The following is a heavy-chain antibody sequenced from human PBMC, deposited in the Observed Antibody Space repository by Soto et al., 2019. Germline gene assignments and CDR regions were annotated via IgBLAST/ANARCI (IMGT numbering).Heavy chain of an antibody. Sequence: ESLKISCKGSGYSFTSYWISWVRQMPGKGLEWMGRIDPSDSYTNYSPSFQGHVTISADKSISTAYLQWSSLKASDTAMYYCARQLVVPAAIVSYGMDVWGQGTTVTVSS. CDR3: ARQLVVPAAIVSYGMDV. J-gene: IGHJ6*02. V-gene: IGHV5-10-1*01. CDR2: IDPSDSYT. CDR1: GYSFTSYW. D-gene: IGHD2-2*02.